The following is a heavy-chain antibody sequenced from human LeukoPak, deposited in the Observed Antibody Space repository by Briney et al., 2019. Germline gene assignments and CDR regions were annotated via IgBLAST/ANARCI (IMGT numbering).Heavy chain of an antibody. D-gene: IGHD1-26*01. V-gene: IGHV3-23*01. CDR1: GFTFSSYA. CDR3: AKDDAPGGGFLDY. CDR2: INGGTSNT. Sequence: PGRSLRLSCAASGFTFSSYAMHWVRQAPGKGLEWISRINGGTSNTHYADSVKGRFTISRDNSNNRLNLQMNSLRAEDTAIYYCAKDDAPGGGFLDYWGQGTLVTVSS. J-gene: IGHJ4*02.